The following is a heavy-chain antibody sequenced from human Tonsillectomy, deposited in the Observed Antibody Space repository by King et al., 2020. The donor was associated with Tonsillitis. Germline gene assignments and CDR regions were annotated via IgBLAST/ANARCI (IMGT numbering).Heavy chain of an antibody. CDR1: GFTFSSYA. J-gene: IGHJ4*02. V-gene: IGHV3-64D*06. Sequence: VQLVESGGGLVQPGGSLRLSCSASGFTFSSYAMHWVRQAPGKGLEYVSAISSNGGSTYYADCVKGRFTISRDNSKNTLYLQMSSLRAEDTAVYYCVKSRPTYSSGWPYYFDYWGQGTLVTVSS. CDR3: VKSRPTYSSGWPYYFDY. D-gene: IGHD6-19*01. CDR2: ISSNGGST.